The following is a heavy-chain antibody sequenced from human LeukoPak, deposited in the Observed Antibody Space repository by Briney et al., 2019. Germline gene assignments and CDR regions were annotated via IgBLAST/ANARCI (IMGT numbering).Heavy chain of an antibody. Sequence: ASVKVSCKASGYTFTGYHIHWVRQAPGQGLEWMGRINPNSGDTNYAQKFQGRVTMTRDTSISTAYMELSRLRSDDTAVYYCARDYCSSTSCLFDYWGQGTLVAVSS. CDR2: INPNSGDT. D-gene: IGHD2-2*01. J-gene: IGHJ4*02. CDR1: GYTFTGYH. CDR3: ARDYCSSTSCLFDY. V-gene: IGHV1-2*06.